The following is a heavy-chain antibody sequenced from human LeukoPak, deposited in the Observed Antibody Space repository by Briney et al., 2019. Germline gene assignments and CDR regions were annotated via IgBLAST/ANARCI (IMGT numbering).Heavy chain of an antibody. D-gene: IGHD1-26*01. CDR2: IYDDSST. CDR1: GFTVSSKY. J-gene: IGHJ4*02. V-gene: IGHV3-66*01. CDR3: ARVQDSGLFRWF. Sequence: GGSLRLSCAASGFTVSSKYMCWVRQAPGKGLEWVSVIYDDSSTFYAGSVKGRFSISRDNSKNTLYLQMNSLRAADTGVYYCARVQDSGLFRWFWGQGTLVTVSS.